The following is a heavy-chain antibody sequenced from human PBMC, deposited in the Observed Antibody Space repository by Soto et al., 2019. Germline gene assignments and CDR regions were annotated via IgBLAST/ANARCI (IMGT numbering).Heavy chain of an antibody. CDR3: ARESEDLTSNFAY. CDR2: ISSTTNYI. V-gene: IGHV3-21*06. J-gene: IGHJ4*02. CDR1: GFTFTRYS. Sequence: EVQLVESGGGLVKPGGSLRLSCAASGFTFTRYSMNWVRQAPGKGLEWVSSISSTTNYIYYGDSMKGRFTISRDNAKNSLYLEMNSLRAEDTAVYYFARESEDLTSNFAYWGQGSLVTVSS.